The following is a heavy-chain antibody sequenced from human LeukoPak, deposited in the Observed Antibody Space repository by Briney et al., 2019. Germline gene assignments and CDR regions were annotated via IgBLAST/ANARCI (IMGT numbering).Heavy chain of an antibody. CDR2: IIPIFGTA. V-gene: IGHV1-69*05. CDR1: GGTFSSYA. CDR3: ALSWGGASSSGNTRDY. J-gene: IGHJ4*02. D-gene: IGHD5-18*01. Sequence: SVKVSCKASGGTFSSYAISWVRQAPGQGLEWMGGIIPIFGTANYAQKFQGRVTITTDESTSTAYMELSSLRSEDTAVYYCALSWGGASSSGNTRDYWGQGTLVTVSS.